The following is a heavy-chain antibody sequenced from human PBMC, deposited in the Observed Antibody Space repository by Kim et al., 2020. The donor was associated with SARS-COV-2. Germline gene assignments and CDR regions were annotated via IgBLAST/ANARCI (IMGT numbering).Heavy chain of an antibody. V-gene: IGHV3-7*01. D-gene: IGHD6-13*01. CDR1: GFTFSNYW. Sequence: GGSLRLSCAASGFTFSNYWMTWVRQAPGKGLEWVANIKQDGSEKYYVDSVKGRFTISRDNAKNSLYLQVNSLRAEDTAVYYCTRTNVATPGTDPWGQGTLVTVSS. J-gene: IGHJ5*02. CDR3: TRTNVATPGTDP. CDR2: IKQDGSEK.